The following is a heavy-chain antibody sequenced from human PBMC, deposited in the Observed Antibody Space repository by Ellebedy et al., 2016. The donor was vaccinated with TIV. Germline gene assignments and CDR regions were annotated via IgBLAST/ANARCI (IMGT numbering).Heavy chain of an antibody. CDR1: GFTVSSNY. J-gene: IGHJ2*01. D-gene: IGHD3-22*01. Sequence: GESLKISCAASGFTVSSNYMSWVRQAPGKGLEWVSIIYSGGRTYYADPVKGRFTISRDNSKNTLYLQMNSLRAEDTAVYYCARSYYDGSGYYSYWNFDLWGRGTLVTVSS. CDR3: ARSYYDGSGYYSYWNFDL. V-gene: IGHV3-53*01. CDR2: IYSGGRT.